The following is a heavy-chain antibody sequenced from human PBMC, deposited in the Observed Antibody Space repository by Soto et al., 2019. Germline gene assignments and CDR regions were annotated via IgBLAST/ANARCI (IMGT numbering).Heavy chain of an antibody. CDR1: GFTFGGYG. V-gene: IGHV3-33*01. D-gene: IGHD3-22*01. CDR3: ARGSSSGPSYYFDY. CDR2: IWYDGSNK. Sequence: GGSLRLSCGASGFTFGGYGVHWVRQAPGKGLEWVAVIWYDGSNKYYADSVKGRFTISRDNSKNTLYLQMNSLRAEDTAVYYCARGSSSGPSYYFDYWGQGTLVTVSS. J-gene: IGHJ4*02.